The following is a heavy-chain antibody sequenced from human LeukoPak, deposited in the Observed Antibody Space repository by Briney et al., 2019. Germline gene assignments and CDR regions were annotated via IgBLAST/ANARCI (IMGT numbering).Heavy chain of an antibody. CDR2: ISSSSSYI. D-gene: IGHD3-9*01. CDR1: GFTYSRYN. J-gene: IGHJ5*02. CDR3: ARDQDAGWNWFDP. Sequence: GGSLRLSCAPSGFTYSRYNMNCVPDAPGKALEGVSSISSSSSYIYYADSVKGRFTISRDNAKNSLYLQMNSLRAEDTAVYYCARDQDAGWNWFDPWGQGTLVTVSS. V-gene: IGHV3-21*01.